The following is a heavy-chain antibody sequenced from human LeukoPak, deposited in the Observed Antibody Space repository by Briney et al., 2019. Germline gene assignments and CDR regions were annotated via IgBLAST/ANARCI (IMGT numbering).Heavy chain of an antibody. J-gene: IGHJ4*02. CDR1: GFTFSSYA. CDR3: SGRYPGWPVDY. V-gene: IGHV3-23*01. CDR2: ISGSGGST. D-gene: IGHD6-19*01. Sequence: PSGGSLRLSCAASGFTFSSYAMSWVRQAPGKGLEWVSAISGSGGSTYYADSVKGRFTISRDNSKNTVYLQMNSLRAEDTAVGYRSGRYPGWPVDYWGQGTLVTVSS.